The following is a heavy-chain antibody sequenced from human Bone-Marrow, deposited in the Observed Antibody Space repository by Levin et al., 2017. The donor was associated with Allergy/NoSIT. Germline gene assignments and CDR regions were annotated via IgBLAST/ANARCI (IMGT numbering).Heavy chain of an antibody. CDR2: INHTGGT. CDR3: KGNSDYDPREFDY. CDR1: GGSFSGYY. D-gene: IGHD5-12*01. Sequence: GSLRLSCAVYGGSFSGYYWSWIRQPPGKGLEWIGEINHTGGTNYNPSLKSRVTISVDTSKNQFSLKLNSVTAADTAVYYCKGNSDYDPREFDYWGQGTLVTVSS. J-gene: IGHJ4*02. V-gene: IGHV4-34*01.